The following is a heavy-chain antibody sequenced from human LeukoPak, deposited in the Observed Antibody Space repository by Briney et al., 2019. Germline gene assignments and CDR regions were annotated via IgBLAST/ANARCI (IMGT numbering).Heavy chain of an antibody. CDR3: ARELRPDPYSASWYNY. D-gene: IGHD6-13*01. CDR2: IKQDGSEK. CDR1: GFTFSSYW. J-gene: IGHJ4*02. V-gene: IGHV3-7*01. Sequence: GGSLRLSCAASGFTFSSYWMSLVRQAPGKGLEWVANIKQDGSEKYYVDSVKGRFTISRDNAKNSLYLQMNSLRAEDTAVYYCARELRPDPYSASWYNYWGQGTLVTVSS.